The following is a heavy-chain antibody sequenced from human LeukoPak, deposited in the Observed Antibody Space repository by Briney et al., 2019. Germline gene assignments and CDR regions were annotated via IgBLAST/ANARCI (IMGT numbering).Heavy chain of an antibody. V-gene: IGHV4-59*01. CDR3: ARGVRYCSSTSCTYYYYYYMDV. J-gene: IGHJ6*03. Sequence: KPSETLSLTCTVSGGSTSSYYWSWIRQPPGKGLEWIGYIYYSGSTNYNPSLKSRVTISVDTSKNQFSLKLSSVTAADTAVYYCARGVRYCSSTSCTYYYYYYMDVWGKGTTVTVSS. CDR1: GGSTSSYY. CDR2: IYYSGST. D-gene: IGHD2-2*01.